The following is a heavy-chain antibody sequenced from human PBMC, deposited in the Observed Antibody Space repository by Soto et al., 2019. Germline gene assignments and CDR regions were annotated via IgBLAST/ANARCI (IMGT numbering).Heavy chain of an antibody. Sequence: PSETLSLSCTVSGGSISSYYWSWIRQPPGKGLEWIGYIYYSGSTNYNPSLKSRVTISVDTSKNQFSLKLSSVTAADTAVYYCARDHPHYSGSYLDYWGQGTLVTV. J-gene: IGHJ4*02. CDR3: ARDHPHYSGSYLDY. CDR1: GGSISSYY. D-gene: IGHD1-26*01. V-gene: IGHV4-59*01. CDR2: IYYSGST.